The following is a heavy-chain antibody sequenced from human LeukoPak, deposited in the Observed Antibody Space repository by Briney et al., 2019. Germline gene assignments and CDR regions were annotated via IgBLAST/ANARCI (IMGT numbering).Heavy chain of an antibody. CDR3: AKGGSGSYSWFDY. V-gene: IGHV3-23*01. CDR2: ISGSGGST. D-gene: IGHD1-26*01. Sequence: QTGGSLRLSCAASGFTFSSYAISWARQAPGKGLEWIATISGSGGSTYYADSVKGRFTISRDNSKNTLYLHMNSLRAEDTAVYYCAKGGSGSYSWFDYWGQGTLVTVSS. J-gene: IGHJ4*02. CDR1: GFTFSSYA.